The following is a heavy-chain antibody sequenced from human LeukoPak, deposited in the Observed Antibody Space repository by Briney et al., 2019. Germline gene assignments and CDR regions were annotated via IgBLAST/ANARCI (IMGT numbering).Heavy chain of an antibody. J-gene: IGHJ4*02. Sequence: ASVKVSCKASGYTFTGYYMHWVRQAPGQGLEWMGWINPNSGGTNYAQKFQGRVTMTRDTSISTAYMELSRLRSDDTAVYYCAREQYVDIVATIYYWGQGTLVTDSS. CDR3: AREQYVDIVATIYY. D-gene: IGHD5-12*01. CDR2: INPNSGGT. V-gene: IGHV1-2*02. CDR1: GYTFTGYY.